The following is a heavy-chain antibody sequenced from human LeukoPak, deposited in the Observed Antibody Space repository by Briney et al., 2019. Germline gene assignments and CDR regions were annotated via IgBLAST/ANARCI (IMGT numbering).Heavy chain of an antibody. J-gene: IGHJ6*03. Sequence: SETLSLTCTVSGGSISSSSYYWGWIRQPPGKGLEWIGSIYYSGSTYYNPSLKSRVTISVDTSKNQFSLKLSSVTAADTAVYFCARGRVSSSSWSSTYYYYFYMDVWGKGTTVTVSS. V-gene: IGHV4-39*07. D-gene: IGHD6-13*01. CDR3: ARGRVSSSSWSSTYYYYFYMDV. CDR2: IYYSGST. CDR1: GGSISSSSYY.